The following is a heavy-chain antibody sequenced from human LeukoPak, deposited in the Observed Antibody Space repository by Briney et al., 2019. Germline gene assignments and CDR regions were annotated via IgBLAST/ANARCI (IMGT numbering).Heavy chain of an antibody. CDR3: ARGGLYHYSGTSGDY. J-gene: IGHJ4*02. V-gene: IGHV3-7*01. D-gene: IGHD1-26*01. CDR1: GFTFSTYW. Sequence: GGSLRLSCAASGFTFSTYWMTWVRQAPGKGLEWVANINQGGSETYYVDSVKGRFTISRDNAKNSLYLQMNSLRAEDTAVYYCARGGLYHYSGTSGDYWGQGTLVTVSS. CDR2: INQGGSET.